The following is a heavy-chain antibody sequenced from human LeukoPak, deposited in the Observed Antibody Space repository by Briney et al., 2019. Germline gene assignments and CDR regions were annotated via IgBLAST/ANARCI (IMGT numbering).Heavy chain of an antibody. D-gene: IGHD5-18*01. J-gene: IGHJ4*02. CDR2: ISYDGSNK. Sequence: PGGSLRLSSAASGFTFSSYGMHWVRQAPGKGLEWVAVISYDGSNKYYADSVKGRFTISRDNSKNTLYLQMNSLRAEDTAVYYCAKDGGIQLWSWWGQGTLVTVSS. CDR3: AKDGGIQLWSW. V-gene: IGHV3-30*18. CDR1: GFTFSSYG.